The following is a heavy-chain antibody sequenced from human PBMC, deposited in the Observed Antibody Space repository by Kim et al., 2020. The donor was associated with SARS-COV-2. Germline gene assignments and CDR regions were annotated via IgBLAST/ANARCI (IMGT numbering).Heavy chain of an antibody. J-gene: IGHJ4*02. CDR2: IIPILGIA. D-gene: IGHD3-9*01. V-gene: IGHV1-69*04. CDR3: ARFKDYDILTGYLDY. Sequence: SVKVSCKASGGTFSSYAISWVRQAPGQGLEWMGRIIPILGIANYAQKFQGRVTITADKSTSTAYMELSSLRSEDTAVYYCARFKDYDILTGYLDYWGQGTLVTVSS. CDR1: GGTFSSYA.